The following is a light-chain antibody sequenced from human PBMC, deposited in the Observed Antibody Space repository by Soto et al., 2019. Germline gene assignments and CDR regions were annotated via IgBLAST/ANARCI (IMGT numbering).Light chain of an antibody. CDR1: SSDVGGYNY. CDR3: SSYTRSSPVV. V-gene: IGLV2-14*01. J-gene: IGLJ2*01. CDR2: DVS. Sequence: QSALTQPASVSGSPGQSITISCTGTSSDVGGYNYVSWYQQHPGKAPKLMIYDVSNRPSGVSNRFSGSKSGNTASLTISGRQAGDGADYYCSSYTRSSPVVFGGGTKLTVL.